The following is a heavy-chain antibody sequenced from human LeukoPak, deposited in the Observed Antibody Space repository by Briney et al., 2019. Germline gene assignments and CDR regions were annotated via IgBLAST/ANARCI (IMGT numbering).Heavy chain of an antibody. D-gene: IGHD2-21*02. CDR2: IILTFGIA. CDR1: LGTFCRYA. Sequence: SVRVSRKASLGTFCRYAISGVRQAPGRGVESGGGIILTFGIANYAQKFQGTVTSTADKSTSTAYMELSSLRSEDTAVYYCASGLCGGDCYNFDYWGQGTLATVS. J-gene: IGHJ4*02. CDR3: ASGLCGGDCYNFDY. V-gene: IGHV1-69*10.